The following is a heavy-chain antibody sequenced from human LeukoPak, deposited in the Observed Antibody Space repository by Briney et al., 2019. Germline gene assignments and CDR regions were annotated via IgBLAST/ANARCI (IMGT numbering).Heavy chain of an antibody. CDR2: INHSGST. Sequence: PSETLSLTCAVYGGSFSGYYWSWIRQPPGKGLEWIGEINHSGSTSYNPSLKSRVTISVDTSKNQFSLKLSSVTAADTAVYYCARGKTVTDFDYWGQGTLVTVSS. J-gene: IGHJ4*02. D-gene: IGHD4-17*01. CDR3: ARGKTVTDFDY. CDR1: GGSFSGYY. V-gene: IGHV4-34*01.